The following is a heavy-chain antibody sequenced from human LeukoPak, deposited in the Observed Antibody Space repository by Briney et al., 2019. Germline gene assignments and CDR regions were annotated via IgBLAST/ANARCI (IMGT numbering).Heavy chain of an antibody. CDR1: GGSISSYY. D-gene: IGHD2-8*01. J-gene: IGHJ4*02. V-gene: IGHV4-4*07. CDR3: TGEGVY. CDR2: ISSSGST. Sequence: PSETLSLTCTVSGGSISSYYWSWIRQPAGKGLEWIGRISSSGSTNYNPSLKSRVTMSVDTPKNQFSLKLNSVTAADTAVYYCTGEGVYWGQGTLVTVSS.